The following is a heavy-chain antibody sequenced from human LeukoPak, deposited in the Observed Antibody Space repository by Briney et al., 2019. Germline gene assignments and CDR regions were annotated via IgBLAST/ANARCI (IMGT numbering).Heavy chain of an antibody. D-gene: IGHD1-26*01. CDR2: IWYDGSYK. CDR3: AKWDHRTGFDP. V-gene: IGHV3-33*06. J-gene: IGHJ5*02. Sequence: GGSLRLSCAASGFTFITYGMHWVRQAPGKGLEWVALIWYDGSYKYYADSVKGRFTISRDNSKNTLYLQMNSLRAEDTAVYYCAKWDHRTGFDPWGQGTLVTVSS. CDR1: GFTFITYG.